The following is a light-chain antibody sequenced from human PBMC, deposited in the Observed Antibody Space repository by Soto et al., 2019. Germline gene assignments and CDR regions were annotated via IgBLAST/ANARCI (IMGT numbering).Light chain of an antibody. CDR3: SSDTSSSTPAL. Sequence: QSVLTQPASVSGSPGQSITISCTGTSSDVGGYNYVSWYQQHPGKAPKLMIYDVSNRPSGVSNRFSGSKSGNTASLTISGLQADDESDYYCSSDTSSSTPALFCGGPNLTVL. CDR2: DVS. J-gene: IGLJ2*01. CDR1: SSDVGGYNY. V-gene: IGLV2-14*01.